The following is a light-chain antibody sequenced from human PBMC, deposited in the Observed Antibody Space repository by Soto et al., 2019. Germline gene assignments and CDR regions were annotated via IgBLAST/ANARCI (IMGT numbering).Light chain of an antibody. CDR3: QQYENYWT. Sequence: DIQMTQPPSTLSATAGDRVTITCRASQSISSWLAWYQHKPGKAPKLLIYDASNLDSGVPSRFSGGRSGTEFSLTISNLQPDDSATYYCQQYENYWTFGQGTKVVIK. V-gene: IGKV1-5*01. CDR2: DAS. J-gene: IGKJ1*01. CDR1: QSISSW.